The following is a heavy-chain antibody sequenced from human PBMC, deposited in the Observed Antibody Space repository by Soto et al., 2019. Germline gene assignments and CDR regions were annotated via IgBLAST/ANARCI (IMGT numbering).Heavy chain of an antibody. D-gene: IGHD3-16*02. J-gene: IGHJ4*02. CDR3: ARSTYGEGYPHFFAD. V-gene: IGHV4-30-4*01. CDR1: GGSINDIDSY. CDR2: IHNSGNT. Sequence: QVLLQESGPGLVMPSQTLSLTCNVSGGSINDIDSYWTWIRQSPGRGPEWIGYIHNSGNTFYSPSLKRRLAISIDTSKSQFSLRLSAVTAADRAFYYCARSTYGEGYPHFFADWGQGTLVTVSS.